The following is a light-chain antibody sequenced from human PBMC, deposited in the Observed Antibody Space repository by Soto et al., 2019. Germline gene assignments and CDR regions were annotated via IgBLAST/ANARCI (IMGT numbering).Light chain of an antibody. CDR3: SSYAGGIKWV. J-gene: IGLJ3*02. Sequence: QSALTQPASASGSPGQSVTISCTGTSSDVGGYNFVSWYQQHPGKAPKFMIYEVTKRPSGVPDRFSGSKSGNTASLTVSGLQAEDEADYYCSSYAGGIKWVFGGGNKLTVL. CDR2: EVT. V-gene: IGLV2-8*01. CDR1: SSDVGGYNF.